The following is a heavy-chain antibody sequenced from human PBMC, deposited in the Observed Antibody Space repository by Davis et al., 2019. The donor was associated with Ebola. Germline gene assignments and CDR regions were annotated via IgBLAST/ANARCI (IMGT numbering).Heavy chain of an antibody. V-gene: IGHV3-30-3*01. CDR3: ARALSTAYYYYYYGMDV. J-gene: IGHJ6*02. CDR1: GFTFSSYA. Sequence: GGSLRLSCAASGFTFSSYAMHWVRQAPGKGLEWVAVISYGGSNKYYADSVKGRFTISRDNSKNTLYLQMNSLRAEDTAVYYCARALSTAYYYYYYGMDVWGQGTTVTVSS. CDR2: ISYGGSNK. D-gene: IGHD6-13*01.